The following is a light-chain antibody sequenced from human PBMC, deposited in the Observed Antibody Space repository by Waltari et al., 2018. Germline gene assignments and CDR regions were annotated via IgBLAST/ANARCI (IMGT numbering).Light chain of an antibody. CDR2: GAS. V-gene: IGKV3-15*01. J-gene: IGKJ1*01. Sequence: EIVMTQSPATLSVSPGERATLSCRARQSVSSNLAWYQQKPGQAPRLLCYGASTRATGIPARFSGSGSRTEFTLTISSLQSEDFAVYYCQQYNNWPRTFGQGTKVEIK. CDR3: QQYNNWPRT. CDR1: QSVSSN.